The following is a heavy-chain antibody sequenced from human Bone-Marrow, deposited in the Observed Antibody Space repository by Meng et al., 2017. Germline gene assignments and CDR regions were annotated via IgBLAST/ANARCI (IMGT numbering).Heavy chain of an antibody. D-gene: IGHD4/OR15-4a*01. CDR2: INPSGGST. CDR3: ARDRNSGEHTEYNWFDP. CDR1: GYTFTSYY. Sequence: QGELVQSGAEVKKPGASLKVSCKASGYTFTSYYMHWVRQAPGQGLEWMGIINPSGGSTSYAQKFQGRVTMTRDTSTSTVYMELSSLRSEDTAVYYCARDRNSGEHTEYNWFDPWGQGTLVTVSS. J-gene: IGHJ5*02. V-gene: IGHV1-46*01.